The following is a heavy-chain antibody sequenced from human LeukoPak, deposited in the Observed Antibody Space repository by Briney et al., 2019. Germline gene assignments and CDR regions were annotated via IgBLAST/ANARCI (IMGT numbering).Heavy chain of an antibody. D-gene: IGHD6-19*01. J-gene: IGHJ4*02. CDR1: GGSISSNSYY. CDR3: ARRNVGYRSGQLDY. CDR2: IYTSGST. V-gene: IGHV4-61*02. Sequence: PSETLSLTCAVSGGSISSNSYYWGWIRQPAGKGLEWIGRIYTSGSTNYNPSLKSRVTISVDTSKNQFSLKLSSVTAADTAVYYCARRNVGYRSGQLDYWGQGTLVTVSS.